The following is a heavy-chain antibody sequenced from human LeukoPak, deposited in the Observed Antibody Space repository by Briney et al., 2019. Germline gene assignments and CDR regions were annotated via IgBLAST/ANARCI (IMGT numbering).Heavy chain of an antibody. CDR1: GYTFTNYG. CDR3: ARGIVLMVYAPPDY. CDR2: ISAYNGNT. D-gene: IGHD2-8*01. Sequence: GASVKVSCKASGYTFTNYGITWVRQAPGQGLEWMGWISAYNGNTNYAQKLQGRVTMTTDTSTSTAYMELRSLRSDDTAVYYCARGIVLMVYAPPDYWGQGTLVTVSS. V-gene: IGHV1-18*01. J-gene: IGHJ4*02.